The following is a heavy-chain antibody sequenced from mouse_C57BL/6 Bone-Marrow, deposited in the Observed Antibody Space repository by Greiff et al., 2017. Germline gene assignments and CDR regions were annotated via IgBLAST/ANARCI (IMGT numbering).Heavy chain of an antibody. CDR2: IHPNSGST. J-gene: IGHJ1*03. CDR1: GYTFTSYW. D-gene: IGHD1-1*01. CDR3: ANSSYDWYFDV. Sequence: QVQLQQPGAELVKPGASVKLSCKASGYTFTSYWMHWVKQRPGQGLGWIGMIHPNSGSTNYNEKFKSKATLTVDKSSSTAYMQLSSLTSEDSAVYYCANSSYDWYFDVWGTGTTVTVSS. V-gene: IGHV1-64*01.